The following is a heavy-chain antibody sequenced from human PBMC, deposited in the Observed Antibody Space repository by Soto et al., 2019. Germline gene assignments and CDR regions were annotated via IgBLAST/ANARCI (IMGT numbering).Heavy chain of an antibody. J-gene: IGHJ4*02. V-gene: IGHV3-23*01. CDR3: ASTTIVATTPFAY. Sequence: GGARRRAGAASGVTFSSYAMSWVRQAPGKGLEWVSAISGSGGRPSYADSVQGRFIISRDNPKSTLYLQMNSLRAEDTAVYYCASTTIVATTPFAYWGQGTLVTVSS. CDR2: ISGSGGRP. D-gene: IGHD5-12*01. CDR1: GVTFSSYA.